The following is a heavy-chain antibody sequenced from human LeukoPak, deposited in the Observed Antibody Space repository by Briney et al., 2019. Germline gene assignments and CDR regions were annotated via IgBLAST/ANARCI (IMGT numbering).Heavy chain of an antibody. CDR2: INPNSGGT. D-gene: IGHD3-10*01. CDR3: ARDKAVYYGSGLRLDY. Sequence: RWASVKVSCKASGYTFTGYYMHWVRQAPGQGLEWMGWINPNSGGTNYAQKLQGRVTMTTDTSTNTAYMELRSLRSDDTAVYYCARDKAVYYGSGLRLDYWGQGTLVTVSS. J-gene: IGHJ4*02. V-gene: IGHV1-2*02. CDR1: GYTFTGYY.